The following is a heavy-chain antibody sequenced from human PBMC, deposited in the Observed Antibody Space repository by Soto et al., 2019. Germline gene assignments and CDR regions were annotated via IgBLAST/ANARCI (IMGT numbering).Heavy chain of an antibody. Sequence: ASVKVSRKTSGYKFTEHRIHWVRQAPGQGLEWMGWIAPNNGNTHYVPKFKGRVTMTSDTSTSTAHMEVAELTSDDPAVYYCGTKLCLTWLTSFDLWGRGTLVTVSS. D-gene: IGHD3-22*01. CDR1: GYKFTEHR. CDR2: IAPNNGNT. V-gene: IGHV1-2*02. CDR3: GTKLCLTWLTSFDL. J-gene: IGHJ2*01.